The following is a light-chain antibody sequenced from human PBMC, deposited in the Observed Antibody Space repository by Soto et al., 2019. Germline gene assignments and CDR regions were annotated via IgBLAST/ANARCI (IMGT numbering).Light chain of an antibody. V-gene: IGLV3-25*03. CDR2: KDI. CDR3: QSADNSGIYYV. Sequence: SYELTQTPSVSVSPGQTARITCSGDALPKQNAYWYQQKPGRAPVLVIYKDIERPSGIPERFSGSSSGTTVTLTISRVQAEDKADYYCQSADNSGIYYVFGTGTKVTVL. CDR1: ALPKQN. J-gene: IGLJ1*01.